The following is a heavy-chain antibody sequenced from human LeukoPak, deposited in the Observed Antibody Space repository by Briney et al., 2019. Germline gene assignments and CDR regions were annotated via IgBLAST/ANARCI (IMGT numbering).Heavy chain of an antibody. V-gene: IGHV1-8*03. CDR1: GYTFTSYD. Sequence: ASVKVSCKASGYTFTSYDINWVRQATGQGLEWMGWMNPNSGNTGCAQKFQGRVTITRNTSISTAYMELSSLRSEDTAVYYCARGGRSEYDILTGQYYYYYMDVWGKGTTVTVSS. CDR2: MNPNSGNT. D-gene: IGHD3-9*01. CDR3: ARGGRSEYDILTGQYYYYYMDV. J-gene: IGHJ6*03.